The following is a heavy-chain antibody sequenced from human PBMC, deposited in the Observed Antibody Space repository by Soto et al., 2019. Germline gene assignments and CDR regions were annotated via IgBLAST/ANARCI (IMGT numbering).Heavy chain of an antibody. Sequence: GGSLRLSCAASGFTFSSYAMSWVRQAPGKGLEWVSAISGSGGSTYYADSVKGRFTISRDNSKNTLYLQMNSLRAEDTAVYYCAKRYYDFWSGYYGLWGQGTLVTVSS. D-gene: IGHD3-3*01. CDR1: GFTFSSYA. V-gene: IGHV3-23*01. CDR3: AKRYYDFWSGYYGL. CDR2: ISGSGGST. J-gene: IGHJ4*02.